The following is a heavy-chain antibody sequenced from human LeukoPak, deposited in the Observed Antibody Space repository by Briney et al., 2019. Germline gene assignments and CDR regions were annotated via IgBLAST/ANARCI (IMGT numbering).Heavy chain of an antibody. CDR1: GYTFTAYY. J-gene: IGHJ4*02. V-gene: IGHV1-2*02. CDR2: IKPDSGSS. D-gene: IGHD6-19*01. CDR3: ARARVPIAVAGLYYFDY. Sequence: ASVKVSCKASGYTFTAYYIHWLRQAPGQGPEWMGWIKPDSGSSHYAQKFQGRVTMTRDTSSNSPYMDLTRLKSDDTAVYYCARARVPIAVAGLYYFDYWGQGALVTVSS.